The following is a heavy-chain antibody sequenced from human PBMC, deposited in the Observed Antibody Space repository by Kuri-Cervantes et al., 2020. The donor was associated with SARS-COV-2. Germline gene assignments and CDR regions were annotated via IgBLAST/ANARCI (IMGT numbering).Heavy chain of an antibody. D-gene: IGHD3-16*01. Sequence: SLKISCAASGFTFDDYAMHWVRQAPGKGLEWVSGISWNSGSIGYADSVKGRFTISRDNAKNSLYLQMNSLRAEDTAVYYCARSGLSTFDYWGQGTLVTVSS. V-gene: IGHV3-9*01. CDR2: ISWNSGSI. CDR3: ARSGLSTFDY. J-gene: IGHJ4*02. CDR1: GFTFDDYA.